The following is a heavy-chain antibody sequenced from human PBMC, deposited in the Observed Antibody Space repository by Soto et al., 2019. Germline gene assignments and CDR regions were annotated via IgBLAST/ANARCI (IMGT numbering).Heavy chain of an antibody. D-gene: IGHD3-10*01. CDR3: ARGRYYGSKNWFDP. CDR2: INHSGST. CDR1: GGSFSGYY. Sequence: KTSETLSLTCAVYGGSFSGYYWSWIRQPPGKGLEWIGEINHSGSTNYNPSLKSRVTISVDTSKNQFSLKLSSVTAADTAVYYCARGRYYGSKNWFDPWGQGTLVTVSS. J-gene: IGHJ5*02. V-gene: IGHV4-34*01.